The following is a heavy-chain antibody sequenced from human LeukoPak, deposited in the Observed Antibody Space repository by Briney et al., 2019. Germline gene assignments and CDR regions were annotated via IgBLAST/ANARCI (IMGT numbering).Heavy chain of an antibody. D-gene: IGHD6-13*01. CDR3: TRDLWGAGGTNN. CDR1: GASISNYY. V-gene: IGHV4-59*01. Sequence: PSETLSLTCTVSGASISNYYWSWIRQPPGKGLEWIGYVYYSGGTNYNPSLKSRVTISVDTSKNQFSLHLNSVTAADTAVYYCTRDLWGAGGTNNWGHGTLVTVSS. CDR2: VYYSGGT. J-gene: IGHJ4*01.